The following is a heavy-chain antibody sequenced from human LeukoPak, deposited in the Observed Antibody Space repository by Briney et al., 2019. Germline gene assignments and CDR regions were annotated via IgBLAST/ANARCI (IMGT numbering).Heavy chain of an antibody. Sequence: SETLSLTCTVSGGSISSYYWSWIRQPPGKGLEWIGYIYTSGSTNYNPSLKSRVTISVDTSKNQFSLKLSSVTAADTAVYYCERQYSYCTNGVCPFDYWGQGTLVTVSS. CDR2: IYTSGST. CDR3: ERQYSYCTNGVCPFDY. J-gene: IGHJ4*02. D-gene: IGHD2-8*01. V-gene: IGHV4-4*09. CDR1: GGSISSYY.